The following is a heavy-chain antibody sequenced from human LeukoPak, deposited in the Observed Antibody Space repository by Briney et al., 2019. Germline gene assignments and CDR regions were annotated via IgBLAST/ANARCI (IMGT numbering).Heavy chain of an antibody. J-gene: IGHJ4*02. Sequence: GGSLRLSCAASGISFSSHGMHWVRQAPGKGLEWVAVIWYDGSNIYYADSVKGRFTISRDNSKNTLYLQMNSLRAEDTAVYYCARWACSSTSCYNDYWGQGTLVTVSS. CDR3: ARWACSSTSCYNDY. CDR1: GISFSSHG. CDR2: IWYDGSNI. D-gene: IGHD2-2*02. V-gene: IGHV3-33*03.